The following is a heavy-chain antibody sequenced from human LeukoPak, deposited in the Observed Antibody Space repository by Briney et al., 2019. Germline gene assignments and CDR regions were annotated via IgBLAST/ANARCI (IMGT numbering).Heavy chain of an antibody. CDR2: ISSSSSYI. V-gene: IGHV3-21*01. D-gene: IGHD2-2*01. Sequence: PGASLRLSCAASGFTFSSYSMNWVRQAPGKGLEWVSSISSSSSYIYYADSVKGRFTISRDNAKNSLYLQMNSLRAEDTAVYYCARDSCSSTSCYYYGMDVWGQGTTVTVSS. J-gene: IGHJ6*02. CDR1: GFTFSSYS. CDR3: ARDSCSSTSCYYYGMDV.